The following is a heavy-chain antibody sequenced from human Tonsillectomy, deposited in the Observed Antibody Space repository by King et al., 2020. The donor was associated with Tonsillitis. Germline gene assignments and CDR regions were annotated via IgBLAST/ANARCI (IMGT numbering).Heavy chain of an antibody. CDR3: ARVSYGSGSYDY. J-gene: IGHJ4*02. Sequence: VQLVESGGGLVQPGGSLRLSCAASGFTFRSYDMHWVRQATGKCLEWVSAIGTAGDTYYPGSVKGRVTNSRENAKNSLYLQMNRLRAEDRAEYYCARVSYGSGSYDYWGQGTLVTVSS. CDR1: GFTFRSYD. V-gene: IGHV3-13*01. D-gene: IGHD3-10*01. CDR2: IGTAGDT.